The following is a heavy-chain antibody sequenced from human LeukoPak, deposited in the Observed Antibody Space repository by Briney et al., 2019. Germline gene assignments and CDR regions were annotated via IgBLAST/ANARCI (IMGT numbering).Heavy chain of an antibody. D-gene: IGHD5-24*01. CDR3: ARGVEMSTPSVRSRPFDY. CDR1: GYTFIGYF. J-gene: IGHJ4*02. Sequence: ASVKVSCKASGYTFIGYFMHWVRQAPGQGLEWMGRVNPNNGDTNYAQKFQGRVTMTRDTSITTAYMELSRLRSDDTAVYYCARGVEMSTPSVRSRPFDYWGQGTLVTVSS. CDR2: VNPNNGDT. V-gene: IGHV1-2*06.